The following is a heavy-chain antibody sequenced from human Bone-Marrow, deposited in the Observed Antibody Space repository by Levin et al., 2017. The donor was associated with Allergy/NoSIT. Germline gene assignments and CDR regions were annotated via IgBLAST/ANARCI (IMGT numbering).Heavy chain of an antibody. CDR3: ARAGRYGSGPPQR. J-gene: IGHJ4*02. V-gene: IGHV3-7*01. CDR1: GFTFSNYW. D-gene: IGHD3-10*01. Sequence: GGSLRLSCAASGFTFSNYWMSWVRQAPGKGLEWVANIKQDGSEKYYVDSVKGRFTISRDNAKNSLYLQMNSLRAEDTAVYYCARAGRYGSGPPQRWGQGTLVTVSS. CDR2: IKQDGSEK.